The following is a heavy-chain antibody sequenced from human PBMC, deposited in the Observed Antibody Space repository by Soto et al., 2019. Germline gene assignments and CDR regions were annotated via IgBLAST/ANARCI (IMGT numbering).Heavy chain of an antibody. D-gene: IGHD4-17*01. CDR1: GDSVTTGSYY. Sequence: QVQLQESGPGLVKPSETLSLTCTVSGDSVTTGSYYWSWIRQPPGKTLEWIGYIYYSGSTNYNPSLNSRATIYTDTSGRHFSLNLTSVTADDTAVYFCAKRDYAFDSWGQGTLVTVSS. CDR2: IYYSGST. V-gene: IGHV4-61*01. J-gene: IGHJ4*02. CDR3: AKRDYAFDS.